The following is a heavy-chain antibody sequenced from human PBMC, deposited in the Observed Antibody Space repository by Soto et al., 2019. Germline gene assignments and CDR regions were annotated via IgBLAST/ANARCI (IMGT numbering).Heavy chain of an antibody. CDR3: ARDKDEYYGSGSIVFDS. D-gene: IGHD3-10*01. CDR2: IVPVFRTP. CDR1: GGTFSSYA. V-gene: IGHV1-69*12. Sequence: QVQLVQSGAEVKKPGASVKVSCRTSGGTFSSYAISWVRQAPGQGLEWMGEIVPVFRTPNYAQKFQGRLTITAYESTSTAYVELSSLTSEDTAIYYCARDKDEYYGSGSIVFDSWGQGTLVTVSS. J-gene: IGHJ4*02.